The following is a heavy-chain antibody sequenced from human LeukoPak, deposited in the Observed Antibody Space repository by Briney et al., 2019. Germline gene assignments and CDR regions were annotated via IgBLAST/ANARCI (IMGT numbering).Heavy chain of an antibody. V-gene: IGHV3-23*01. CDR2: IKSGGGT. Sequence: GGALRLSCAASGFSFNTYVMSWVRQTPGKGLQWVSSIKSGGGTDYADSVKGRLTISRDNSKNTLYLQMNSLRAEDTSIYYCTKVRPPPGSGWYGGDDYWGQGTLVTVSS. J-gene: IGHJ4*02. CDR1: GFSFNTYV. CDR3: TKVRPPPGSGWYGGDDY. D-gene: IGHD6-19*01.